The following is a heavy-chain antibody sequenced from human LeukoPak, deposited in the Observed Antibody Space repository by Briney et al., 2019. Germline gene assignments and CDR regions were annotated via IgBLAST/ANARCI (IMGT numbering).Heavy chain of an antibody. D-gene: IGHD3-10*01. CDR3: AKDSESLYGSGSYDY. J-gene: IGHJ4*02. Sequence: PGGSLRLSCAVSGFTFSSYGMHWVRQAPGKGLEWVAFIRYDGSNKYYADSVKGRFTISRDNSKNTLYLQMNSLRAEDTAVYYCAKDSESLYGSGSYDYWGQGTLVTVSS. CDR2: IRYDGSNK. V-gene: IGHV3-30*02. CDR1: GFTFSSYG.